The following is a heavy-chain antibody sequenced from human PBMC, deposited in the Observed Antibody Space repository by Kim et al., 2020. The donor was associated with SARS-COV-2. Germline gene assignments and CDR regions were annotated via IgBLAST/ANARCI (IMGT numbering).Heavy chain of an antibody. CDR3: ARDATSITMIVVAQGGAFDI. Sequence: GGSLRLSCAASGFTFSSYSMNWVRQAPGKGLEWVSSISSSSSYIYYADSVKGRFTISRDNAKNSLYLQMNSLRAEDTAVYYCARDATSITMIVVAQGGAFDIWGQGTMVTVSP. CDR1: GFTFSSYS. V-gene: IGHV3-21*01. J-gene: IGHJ3*02. CDR2: ISSSSSYI. D-gene: IGHD3-22*01.